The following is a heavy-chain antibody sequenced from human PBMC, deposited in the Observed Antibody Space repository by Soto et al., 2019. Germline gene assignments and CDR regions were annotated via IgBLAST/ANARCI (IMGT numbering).Heavy chain of an antibody. V-gene: IGHV3-23*01. Sequence: GGSLRLSCAASGFTFSSYAMSWVRQAPGKGLEWVSAISGSGGSTYYADSVKGRFTISRDDSKNTLYLQMNSLRAEDTAVYYCAKGMLKRCYDILTGYSTSPRSDAFDIWGQGTMVTVSS. CDR2: ISGSGGST. CDR1: GFTFSSYA. CDR3: AKGMLKRCYDILTGYSTSPRSDAFDI. J-gene: IGHJ3*02. D-gene: IGHD3-9*01.